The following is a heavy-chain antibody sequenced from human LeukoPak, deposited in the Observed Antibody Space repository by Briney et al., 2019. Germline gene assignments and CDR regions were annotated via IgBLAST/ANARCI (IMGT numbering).Heavy chain of an antibody. CDR3: ANLPWFGELLQYYFDY. J-gene: IGHJ4*02. V-gene: IGHV3-23*01. CDR2: ISGSGGST. D-gene: IGHD3-10*01. CDR1: GFTFSSYA. Sequence: GGSLRLSCAASGFTFSSYAMSWVRQAPGKGLEWVSAISGSGGSTYYADSLKGRFTISRDNSKNTLYLQMNRPRAEDTAVYYCANLPWFGELLQYYFDYWGQGTLVTVSS.